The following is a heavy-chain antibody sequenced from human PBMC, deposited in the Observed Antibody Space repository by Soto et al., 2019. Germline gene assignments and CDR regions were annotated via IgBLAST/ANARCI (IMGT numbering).Heavy chain of an antibody. Sequence: GGSLRLSCAASGFTFSSYGMHWVRQATGKGLEWVAVISYDGSNKYYADSVKGRFTISRDNSKNTLYLQMNSLRAEDTAVYYCARFRGYSYGYLDYWGQGTLVTVSS. CDR1: GFTFSSYG. CDR2: ISYDGSNK. CDR3: ARFRGYSYGYLDY. V-gene: IGHV3-30*03. J-gene: IGHJ4*02. D-gene: IGHD5-18*01.